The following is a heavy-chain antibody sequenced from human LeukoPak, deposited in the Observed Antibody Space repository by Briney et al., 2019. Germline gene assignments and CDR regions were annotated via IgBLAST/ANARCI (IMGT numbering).Heavy chain of an antibody. CDR3: AREMGNTAMGQGDAFDI. Sequence: SETLSLTCTVSGGSISSYYWSWIRQPPGKGLEWIGYIYYSGSTNYNPSLKSRVTISVDTSKNQFSLKLSSVTAADTAVYYCAREMGNTAMGQGDAFDIWGQGTMVTVSS. D-gene: IGHD5-18*01. CDR1: GGSISSYY. CDR2: IYYSGST. V-gene: IGHV4-59*01. J-gene: IGHJ3*02.